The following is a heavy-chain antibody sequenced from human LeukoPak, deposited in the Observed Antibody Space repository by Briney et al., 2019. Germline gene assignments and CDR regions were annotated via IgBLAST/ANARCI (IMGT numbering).Heavy chain of an antibody. CDR3: TRGQSYCGADCYSD. CDR2: MYTGGGR. CDR1: GFTFSSYA. D-gene: IGHD2-21*02. J-gene: IGHJ4*02. V-gene: IGHV3-66*01. Sequence: GGSLRISCAASGFTFSSYAMSWVRQPPGKGLEWVSVMYTGGGRYYGDSVKGRFTISRDNSKNTVFLQMNSLRVEDTALYYCTRGQSYCGADCYSDWGQGTLVTVSS.